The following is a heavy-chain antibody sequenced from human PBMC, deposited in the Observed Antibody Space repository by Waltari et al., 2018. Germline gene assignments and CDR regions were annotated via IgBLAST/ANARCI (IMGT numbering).Heavy chain of an antibody. J-gene: IGHJ4*02. Sequence: QVQLVQSGAEVKKPGSSVKVSCKASGGTLSSYAISWVRQAPGQGLEWMGRIIPILGIANYAQKFQGRVTITADKSTSTAYMELSSLRSEDTAVYYCARAHYDSSVPDNYWGQGTLVTVSS. D-gene: IGHD3-22*01. V-gene: IGHV1-69*09. CDR3: ARAHYDSSVPDNY. CDR1: GGTLSSYA. CDR2: IIPILGIA.